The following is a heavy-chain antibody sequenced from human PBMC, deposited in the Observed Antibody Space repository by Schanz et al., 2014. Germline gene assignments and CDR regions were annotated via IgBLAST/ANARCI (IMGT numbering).Heavy chain of an antibody. V-gene: IGHV1-18*04. CDR2: INGYNGHT. CDR1: GYTFTSYS. J-gene: IGHJ5*02. Sequence: QVQLVQSGAEVKKPGASVKVSCKASGYTFTSYSMHWVRQAPGQGLEWMGWINGYNGHTLYAQKFQGRVTMTTDTSTSTSYMELTSLRSDDTAVYYCARDRRRYCSTASCLHDNWFDPWGQGTLVTVSS. D-gene: IGHD2-2*01. CDR3: ARDRRRYCSTASCLHDNWFDP.